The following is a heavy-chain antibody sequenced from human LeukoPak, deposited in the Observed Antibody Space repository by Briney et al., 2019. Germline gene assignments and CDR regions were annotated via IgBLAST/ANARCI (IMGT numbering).Heavy chain of an antibody. CDR1: GGSISSGDYY. CDR3: ARDGVTTGGY. V-gene: IGHV4-30-4*08. CDR2: IYYSGST. D-gene: IGHD4-11*01. J-gene: IGHJ4*02. Sequence: SETLCLTCTVSGGSISSGDYYWSWIRQPPGKGLEWIGYIYYSGSTYYNPSLKSRVTISVDTSKNQFSLKLSSVTAADTAVYYCARDGVTTGGYWGQGTLVTVSS.